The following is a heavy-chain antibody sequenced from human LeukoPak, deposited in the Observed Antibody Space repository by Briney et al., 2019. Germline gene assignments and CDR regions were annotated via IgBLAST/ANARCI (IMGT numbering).Heavy chain of an antibody. D-gene: IGHD5-12*01. V-gene: IGHV4-39*01. Sequence: SETLSLTCTVSGGSISSSSYYWGWIRQPPGKGLGWIGSIYYTGSTYYNPSLKSRVTIFVDTSKNHFSLKLSSVTAADTAVYYCARQGYNGYDSPFYFDYWGQGTLVTVSS. CDR3: ARQGYNGYDSPFYFDY. J-gene: IGHJ4*02. CDR2: IYYTGST. CDR1: GGSISSSSYY.